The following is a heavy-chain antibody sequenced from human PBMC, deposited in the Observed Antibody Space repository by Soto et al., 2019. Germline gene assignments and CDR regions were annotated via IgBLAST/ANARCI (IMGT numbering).Heavy chain of an antibody. D-gene: IGHD2-2*01. CDR1: GGSFSGYY. CDR3: ARGRGDCSSTSCSYYYYYYMDV. J-gene: IGHJ6*03. V-gene: IGHV4-34*01. CDR2: INHSGST. Sequence: SEILSLTCAVYGGSFSGYYWSWIRQPPGKGLEWIGEINHSGSTNYNPSLKSRVTISVDTSKNQFSLKLSSVTAADTAVYYCARGRGDCSSTSCSYYYYYYMDVWGKGTTVTVSS.